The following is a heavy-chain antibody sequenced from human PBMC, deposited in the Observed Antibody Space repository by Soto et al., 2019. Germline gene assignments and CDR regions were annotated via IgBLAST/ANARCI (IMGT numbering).Heavy chain of an antibody. CDR3: APSHYGSGSYGY. CDR1: GYTLTELS. CDR2: FDPEDGET. V-gene: IGHV1-24*01. D-gene: IGHD3-10*01. Sequence: ASVKVSCKVSGYTLTELSMHWVRQAPGKGLEWMGGFDPEDGETIYAQKFQGRVTMTEDTSTDTAYMELSSLRSEDTAVYYCAPSHYGSGSYGYWGQGTLVTVSS. J-gene: IGHJ4*02.